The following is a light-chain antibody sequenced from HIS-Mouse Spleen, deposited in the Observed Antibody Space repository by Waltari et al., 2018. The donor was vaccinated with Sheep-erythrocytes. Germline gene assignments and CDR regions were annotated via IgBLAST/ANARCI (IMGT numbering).Light chain of an antibody. V-gene: IGKV1-39*01. CDR2: AAS. J-gene: IGKJ2*01. CDR3: QQSYSTPYT. CDR1: QSISSY. Sequence: DIQMTQSPSSLSASVGDSVTITCRASQSISSYLNWYQQKPGKAPKLLIYAASSLQSGVPLRFSGSGSGTDFTLTISSLQPEDFATYYCQQSYSTPYTFGQGTKLEIK.